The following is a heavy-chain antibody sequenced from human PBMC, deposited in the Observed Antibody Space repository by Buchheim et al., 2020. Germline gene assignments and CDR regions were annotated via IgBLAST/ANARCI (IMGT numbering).Heavy chain of an antibody. J-gene: IGHJ4*02. CDR3: ARDDYYGSGSSPFDY. CDR2: INHSGST. Sequence: QVQLQQWGAGLLKPSETLSLTCAVYGGSFSGYYWSWIRQPPGKGLEWIGEINHSGSTNYNPSLKSRVTISVDTSKNQFSLKLSSVTAADTAVYYCARDDYYGSGSSPFDYWGQGTL. D-gene: IGHD3-10*01. V-gene: IGHV4-34*01. CDR1: GGSFSGYY.